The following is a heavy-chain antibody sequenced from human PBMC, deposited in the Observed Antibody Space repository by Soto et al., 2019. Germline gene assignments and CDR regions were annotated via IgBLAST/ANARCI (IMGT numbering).Heavy chain of an antibody. CDR3: ARHAAYDSVWGKSDGSGY. Sequence: SETLSLTCTVSGGSISSSSYYWGWIRQPPGKGLEWIGSIYYSGATYHNPSLQSRVTISVDTSKNQFSLHLSSVTAADTAVYYCARHAAYDSVWGKSDGSGYWGQGALVTVSS. D-gene: IGHD3-16*01. J-gene: IGHJ4*02. V-gene: IGHV4-39*01. CDR1: GGSISSSSYY. CDR2: IYYSGAT.